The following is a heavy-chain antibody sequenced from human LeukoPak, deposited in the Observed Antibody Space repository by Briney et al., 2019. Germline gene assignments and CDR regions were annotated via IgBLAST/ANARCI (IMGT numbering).Heavy chain of an antibody. CDR1: GFTFGDYA. D-gene: IGHD3-22*01. CDR3: TSSADYYDSSGCKN. Sequence: PGGSLRLSCTASGFTFGDYAMSWFRQAPGKGLEWVGFIRSKAYGGTTEYAASVKGRFTISRDDSKSIAYLQMNSLKTEDTAVYYCTSSADYYDSSGCKNWGQGTLVTVSS. CDR2: IRSKAYGGTT. J-gene: IGHJ4*02. V-gene: IGHV3-49*03.